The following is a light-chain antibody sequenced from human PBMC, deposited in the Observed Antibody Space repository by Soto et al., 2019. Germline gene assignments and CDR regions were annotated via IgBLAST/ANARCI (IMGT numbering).Light chain of an antibody. CDR3: MQALQTAWT. V-gene: IGKV2-28*01. Sequence: DIVMTQSPLSLPVTPGEPAPISCRSSQSLLHSNGYNYLDWYLQKPGQSPQLLIYLGSNRASGVPDRFSGSGSGTDFTLKISRVEAEDVGVYYYMQALQTAWTFGQGTKVDIK. CDR2: LGS. CDR1: QSLLHSNGYNY. J-gene: IGKJ1*01.